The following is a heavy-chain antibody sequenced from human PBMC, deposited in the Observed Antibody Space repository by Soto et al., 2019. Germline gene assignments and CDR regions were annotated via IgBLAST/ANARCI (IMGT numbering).Heavy chain of an antibody. CDR1: GASISSGGYY. V-gene: IGHV4-31*03. CDR3: AASCVGCGGFNYYGMDV. D-gene: IGHD2-21*01. Sequence: QVQLQESGPGLVKPSQTLSLTCSVSGASISSGGYYWNWIRQHPGKGLEWIGYIYYSGTTYYNPSCKSRVTFSVVTSKNQFSLKLSSVTAADPAVYYCAASCVGCGGFNYYGMDVWGQGTTVTVSS. J-gene: IGHJ6*02. CDR2: IYYSGTT.